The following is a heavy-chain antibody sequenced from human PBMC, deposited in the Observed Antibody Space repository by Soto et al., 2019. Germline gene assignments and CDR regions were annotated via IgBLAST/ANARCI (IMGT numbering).Heavy chain of an antibody. CDR2: ISGSGGST. Sequence: GGSLRLSCAASGFTFSSYAMSWVRQAPGKGLEWVSAISGSGGSTYYADSVKGRFTISRDNSKNTLYLQMNSLRAEDTAVYYCAKSGSWDPSIAALYNWFDPWGQGTLVTVSS. CDR3: AKSGSWDPSIAALYNWFDP. CDR1: GFTFSSYA. D-gene: IGHD6-6*01. J-gene: IGHJ5*02. V-gene: IGHV3-23*01.